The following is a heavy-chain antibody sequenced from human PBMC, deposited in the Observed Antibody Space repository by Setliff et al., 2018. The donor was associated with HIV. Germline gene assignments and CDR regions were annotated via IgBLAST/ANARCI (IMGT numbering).Heavy chain of an antibody. CDR1: GFTFDDYT. D-gene: IGHD3-22*01. J-gene: IGHJ5*02. CDR2: ITGSGFTT. Sequence: GGSLRLSCAASGFTFDDYTMHWVRQPPGKGLEWVSTITGSGFTTYYADSLKGRFTISRDNSKSTLYLQMNSLRAEDTAIYYCAKLKEKWLSPILQNFFDPWGQGTLVTVSS. V-gene: IGHV3-23*01. CDR3: AKLKEKWLSPILQNFFDP.